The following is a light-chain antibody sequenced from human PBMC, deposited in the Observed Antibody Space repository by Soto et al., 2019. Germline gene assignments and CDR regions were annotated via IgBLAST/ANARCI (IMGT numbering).Light chain of an antibody. CDR3: QQSYRTPLFT. Sequence: DIQMTQSPSSLSASVGDRVTITCRASQRISDYLNWYQQRPGKAPKLLIYAASSLQSGAPSRFSGSGSGTYFTLTISSLQPEDFATYYCQQSYRTPLFTFGPGTKVDMK. CDR1: QRISDY. J-gene: IGKJ3*01. V-gene: IGKV1-39*01. CDR2: AAS.